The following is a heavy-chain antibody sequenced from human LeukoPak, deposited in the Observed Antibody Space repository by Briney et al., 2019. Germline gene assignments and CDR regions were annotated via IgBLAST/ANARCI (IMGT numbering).Heavy chain of an antibody. CDR3: ARAIWFRESRFDY. CDR1: GGSFSGYY. CDR2: INHSGST. V-gene: IGHV4-34*01. D-gene: IGHD3-10*01. J-gene: IGHJ4*02. Sequence: SETLSLACAVYGGSFSGYYWSWIRQPPGKGLEWIGEINHSGSTNYNPSLKSRVTISVDTSKNQFSLKLSSVTAADTAVYCCARAIWFRESRFDYWGQGTLVTVSS.